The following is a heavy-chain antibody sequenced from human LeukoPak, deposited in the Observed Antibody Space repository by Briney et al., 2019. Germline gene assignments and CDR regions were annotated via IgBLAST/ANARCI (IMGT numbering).Heavy chain of an antibody. V-gene: IGHV1-46*03. D-gene: IGHD3-22*01. CDR1: GYTFTSYY. CDR2: INPSDGTT. Sequence: ASVKVSCKASGYTFTSYYIHWVRQAPGQGLEWMGIINPSDGTTTYAQKFPGRVTLTRDTSTSKVYMARNGLRSEDTAVYYCARALDSSGYYSGYYYDYWAHGTLVSVSS. J-gene: IGHJ4*01. CDR3: ARALDSSGYYSGYYYDY.